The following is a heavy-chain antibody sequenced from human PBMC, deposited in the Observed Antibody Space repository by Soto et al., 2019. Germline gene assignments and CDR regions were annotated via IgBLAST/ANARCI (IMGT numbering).Heavy chain of an antibody. CDR3: ARGPNWGYRFDS. CDR2: LIPLFGTT. V-gene: IGHV1-69*06. D-gene: IGHD7-27*01. J-gene: IGHJ4*02. Sequence: QVQLVQSGAEVKKPGSSVKVSCEASGGTFSGHAISWVRQAPGQGPEWMGGLIPLFGTTQHAQNFQDRLTITADKSMSTAYMALTSLRFEDTAIYYCARGPNWGYRFDSWGQGTLVTVSS. CDR1: GGTFSGHA.